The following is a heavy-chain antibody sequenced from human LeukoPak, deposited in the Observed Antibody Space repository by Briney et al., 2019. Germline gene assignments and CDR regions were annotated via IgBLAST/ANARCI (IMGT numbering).Heavy chain of an antibody. CDR2: ITNGGGGT. J-gene: IGHJ4*02. CDR1: GFTFSAYA. D-gene: IGHD1-26*01. V-gene: IGHV3-23*01. CDR3: AKDTHSGTHGGVDH. Sequence: PGGSLRLSCAASGFTFSAYAMNWVRQAPGKGLEWVSAITNGGGGTYYADSVKGRFTISRDNSKNRLYLQMNSLRADDTAIYYCAKDTHSGTHGGVDHWGQGTLVTVSS.